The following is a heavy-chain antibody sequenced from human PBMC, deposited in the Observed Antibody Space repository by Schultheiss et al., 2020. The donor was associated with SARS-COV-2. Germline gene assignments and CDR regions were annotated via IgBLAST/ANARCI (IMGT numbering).Heavy chain of an antibody. Sequence: GGSLRLSCAASGFTFNNYAMHWVRQAPGKGLEWVSAISGSGGSTYYADSVKGRFTISRDNAKNSLYLQMNSLRAEDTAVYYCARGRTGGYGMDVWGHGTSVTVSS. CDR1: GFTFNNYA. CDR3: ARGRTGGYGMDV. CDR2: ISGSGGST. V-gene: IGHV3-23*01. D-gene: IGHD3-10*01. J-gene: IGHJ6*02.